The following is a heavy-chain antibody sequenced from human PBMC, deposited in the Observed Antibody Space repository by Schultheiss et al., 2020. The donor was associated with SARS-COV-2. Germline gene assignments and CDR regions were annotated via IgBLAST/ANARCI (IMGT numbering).Heavy chain of an antibody. Sequence: GGSLRLSCGVSGLTFRSYAMSWVRQAPGKGLEWVALIWYDGSNKYYADSVKGRFTISRDNSKNTLYLQMNSLRAEDTAVYYCARDFSSSGAFDIWGQGTMVTVSS. V-gene: IGHV3-33*08. CDR3: ARDFSSSGAFDI. CDR1: GLTFRSYA. J-gene: IGHJ3*02. CDR2: IWYDGSNK. D-gene: IGHD6-6*01.